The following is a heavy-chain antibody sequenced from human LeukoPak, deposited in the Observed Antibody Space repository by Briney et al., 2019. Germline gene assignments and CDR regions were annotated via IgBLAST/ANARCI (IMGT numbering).Heavy chain of an antibody. CDR2: INTDGSSS. CDR1: GFTFSSYW. V-gene: IGHV3-74*01. CDR3: ARGDLPPFYYYYYMDV. Sequence: TGGSLRLSCAASGFTFSSYWMHWVRQAPGKGLVWVSRINTDGSSSSYADSVKGRFTISRDNAKNTLYLQMNSLRAEDTAVYYCARGDLPPFYYYYYMDVWGKGTTVTVSS. J-gene: IGHJ6*03.